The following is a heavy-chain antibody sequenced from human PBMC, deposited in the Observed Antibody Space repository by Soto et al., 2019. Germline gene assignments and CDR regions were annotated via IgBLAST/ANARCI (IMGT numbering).Heavy chain of an antibody. Sequence: QVQLVQSGAEVKKPGSSVKVSCRASGGTFSNYAISWVRQAPGQGLEWMGGIVPAFGKPNYAQNLQGRITITADESTTTVYMDLSSLRSEDTAVYYCARGATIFGVAAYSYYEMEVWGQGTTVTVSS. V-gene: IGHV1-69*01. CDR1: GGTFSNYA. CDR2: IVPAFGKP. D-gene: IGHD3-3*01. J-gene: IGHJ6*02. CDR3: ARGATIFGVAAYSYYEMEV.